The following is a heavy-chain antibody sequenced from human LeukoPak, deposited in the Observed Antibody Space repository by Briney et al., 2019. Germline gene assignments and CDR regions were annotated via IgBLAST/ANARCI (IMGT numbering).Heavy chain of an antibody. V-gene: IGHV1-46*01. CDR3: ARAAARAQYYFDY. D-gene: IGHD6-6*01. Sequence: ASVKVSCKASGYTFTNYYMHWVRQAPGQGLEWMGIINPSGGSTSYAQKFQGRVTMTRDTSTSTVYMELSSPRSEDTAVYYCARAAARAQYYFDYWGQGTLVTVSS. CDR1: GYTFTNYY. CDR2: INPSGGST. J-gene: IGHJ4*02.